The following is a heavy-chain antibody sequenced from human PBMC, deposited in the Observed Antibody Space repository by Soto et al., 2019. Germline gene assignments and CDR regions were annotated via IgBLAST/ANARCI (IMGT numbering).Heavy chain of an antibody. Sequence: DVQLEESGGALVQPGRSLRLSCAASGFTFDDYAMYWVRQVLGKGLEWVSSISWNSGNIGYADSVKGRFTTTGDNAENSLYLQMNSHGPEDTALYYCVRSKGGYSYGTPFDNWGQGTLVTVSS. D-gene: IGHD5-18*01. V-gene: IGHV3-9*01. CDR2: ISWNSGNI. J-gene: IGHJ4*02. CDR1: GFTFDDYA. CDR3: VRSKGGYSYGTPFDN.